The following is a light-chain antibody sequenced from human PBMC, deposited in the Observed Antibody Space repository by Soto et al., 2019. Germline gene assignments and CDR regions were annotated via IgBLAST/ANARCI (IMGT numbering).Light chain of an antibody. CDR1: QSVSGY. V-gene: IGKV3-11*01. CDR2: DTS. Sequence: ELVLTQSPATLSLSPGERATLSCRASQSVSGYSAWYQQKPGQAPRLLIYDTSNRATGIPARFSGSGSGTAFTLTISGLEPEDFAVYYCQQRSNWQYTFGLGTRLEIK. J-gene: IGKJ2*01. CDR3: QQRSNWQYT.